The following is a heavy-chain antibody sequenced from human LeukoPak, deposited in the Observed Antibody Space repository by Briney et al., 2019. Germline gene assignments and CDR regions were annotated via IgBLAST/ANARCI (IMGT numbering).Heavy chain of an antibody. Sequence: GGSLKLSCAASGFSFSDSAMHWVRQASGKGLEWVGRIRSEANSYATAYVASVKGRFTISRDDSKNTAYLQMNSLRTEDTVVYYCAKGGYSSSWVRVDVWGKGTTVTVSS. CDR3: AKGGYSSSWVRVDV. D-gene: IGHD6-13*01. J-gene: IGHJ6*04. V-gene: IGHV3-73*01. CDR2: IRSEANSYAT. CDR1: GFSFSDSA.